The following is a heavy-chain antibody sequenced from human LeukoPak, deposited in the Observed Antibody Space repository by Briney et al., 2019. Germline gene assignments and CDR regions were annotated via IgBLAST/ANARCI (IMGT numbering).Heavy chain of an antibody. CDR1: GFTFSTYS. J-gene: IGHJ4*02. CDR2: ISTSSIYI. CDR3: ARDIYYFDSSGYYYPGGSDY. V-gene: IGHV3-21*01. D-gene: IGHD3-22*01. Sequence: GGSLRLSCAASGFTFSTYSMNWVRQAPGKGLEWISFISTSSIYIYYADSVKGRFTISRDNAKNSLYLQMNSLRAEDTAMYYCARDIYYFDSSGYYYPGGSDYWGQGTLVTVSS.